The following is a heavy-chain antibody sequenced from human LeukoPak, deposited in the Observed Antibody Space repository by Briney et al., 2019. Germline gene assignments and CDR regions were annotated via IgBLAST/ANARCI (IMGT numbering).Heavy chain of an antibody. CDR3: ARSPDGNWFDP. J-gene: IGHJ5*02. Sequence: NPSEALSLTCTVSGGSISSSRYYWGWIRQPPGKGLEWIGSIYYSGSTYYNPSLKSRVTISVDTSKNQFSLKLSSVTAADTAVYYCARSPDGNWFDPWGQGTLVTVSS. V-gene: IGHV4-39*01. CDR2: IYYSGST. CDR1: GGSISSSRYY.